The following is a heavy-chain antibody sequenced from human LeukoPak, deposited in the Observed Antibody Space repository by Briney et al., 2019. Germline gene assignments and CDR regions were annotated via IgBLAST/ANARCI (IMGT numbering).Heavy chain of an antibody. J-gene: IGHJ4*02. Sequence: PGGSLRLSCAASGFTFGSYVMTWVRQAPGKGLEWVSAISGPGGSTYYADSVKGRFTISRDNSKSTLYLQMNSLRVEDSAIFYCAKAPQGYGAYALPANWGQGTLVTVSS. V-gene: IGHV3-23*01. CDR3: AKAPQGYGAYALPAN. CDR2: ISGPGGST. D-gene: IGHD5-12*01. CDR1: GFTFGSYV.